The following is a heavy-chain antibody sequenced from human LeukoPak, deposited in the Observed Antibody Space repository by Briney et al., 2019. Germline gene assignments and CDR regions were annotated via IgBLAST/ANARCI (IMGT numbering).Heavy chain of an antibody. V-gene: IGHV3-53*01. CDR1: GFSVSRNY. J-gene: IGHJ5*02. CDR3: ARNVFSS. CDR2: IYSGGST. Sequence: SGGSLRLSCAASGFSVSRNYMSRVRQAPGKGLEWVSVIYSGGSTYYADSVKGRFTISRDNSKNTVYLQMNSLRAEDTAVYYCARNVFSSWGQGTLVTVSS.